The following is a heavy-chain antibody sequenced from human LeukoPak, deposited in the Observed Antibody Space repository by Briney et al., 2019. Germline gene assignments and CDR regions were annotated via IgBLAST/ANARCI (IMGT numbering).Heavy chain of an antibody. J-gene: IGHJ2*01. V-gene: IGHV3-23*01. CDR2: ISGSGDST. CDR1: GFTFSSQA. D-gene: IGHD6-13*01. CDR3: AKESYSSSGWYFDL. Sequence: GGSLRLSCAASGFTFSSQAMSWVRQAPGKGLEWVSTISGSGDSTYYADSVKGRFTISRDNSKNTLYLQMNSLRAEDTAVYYCAKESYSSSGWYFDLWGRGTLVTVSS.